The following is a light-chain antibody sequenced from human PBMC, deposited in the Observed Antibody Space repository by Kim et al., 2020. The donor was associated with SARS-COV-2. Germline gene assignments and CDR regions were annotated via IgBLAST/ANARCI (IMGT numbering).Light chain of an antibody. V-gene: IGLV3-21*04. CDR3: QVWDSSSDRGV. CDR2: YDD. CDR1: NIGSRS. Sequence: PGKTARITCGGNNIGSRSVHWYQQKPGQAPIVVIYYDDDRPSGIPERFSGSNSGNTATLTISRVEAGDEADYYCQVWDSSSDRGVFGGGTKLTVL. J-gene: IGLJ2*01.